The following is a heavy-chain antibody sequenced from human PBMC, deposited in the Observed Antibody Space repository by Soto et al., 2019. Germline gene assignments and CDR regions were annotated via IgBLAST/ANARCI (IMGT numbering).Heavy chain of an antibody. CDR3: ARQIYDSDTGYYHTSGSDS. Sequence: GESLKISCKGSGYSFAGYWITWVRQKPGKGLEWMGRIDPSDSQTYYSPSFRGHVTISATKSITTVFLQWSSLRASDTAMYYCARQIYDSDTGYYHTSGSDSWGQGTLVTVSS. D-gene: IGHD3-22*01. CDR2: IDPSDSQT. V-gene: IGHV5-10-1*01. CDR1: GYSFAGYW. J-gene: IGHJ4*02.